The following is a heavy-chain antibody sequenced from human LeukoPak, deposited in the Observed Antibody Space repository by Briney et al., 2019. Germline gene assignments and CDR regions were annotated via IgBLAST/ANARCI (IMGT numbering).Heavy chain of an antibody. CDR3: ARADCVGSSCYGMDV. Sequence: ASVKVSCKASGYSFTAYYMHWVRQAPGQGLEWMGWINPNTGGTNYAQKFQGRVTMIRDTSISTAYMELNSLGSDGTAVYYCARADCVGSSCYGMDVWGQGSTVTVSS. CDR1: GYSFTAYY. D-gene: IGHD6-13*01. CDR2: INPNTGGT. V-gene: IGHV1-2*02. J-gene: IGHJ6*02.